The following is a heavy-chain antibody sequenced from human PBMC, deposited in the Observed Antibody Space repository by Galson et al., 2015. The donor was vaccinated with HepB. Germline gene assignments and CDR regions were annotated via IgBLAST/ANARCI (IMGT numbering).Heavy chain of an antibody. D-gene: IGHD3-10*01. CDR3: AKTRVAGPYGSGSYGYYFDY. J-gene: IGHJ4*02. V-gene: IGHV3-23*01. CDR1: GFTFSSYA. CDR2: ISGSGGST. Sequence: SLRLSCAASGFTFSSYAMSWVRQAPGKGLEWVSAISGSGGSTYYADSVKGRFTISRDNSKNTLYLQMNSLRAEDTAVYYCAKTRVAGPYGSGSYGYYFDYWGQGTLVTVSS.